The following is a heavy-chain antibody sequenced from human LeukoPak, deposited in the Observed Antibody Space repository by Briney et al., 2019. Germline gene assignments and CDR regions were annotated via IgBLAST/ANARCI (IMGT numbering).Heavy chain of an antibody. D-gene: IGHD2-2*01. CDR3: AKDFATYCSSTSCPDYYYYGMDV. CDR2: ISYDGSNK. J-gene: IGHJ6*02. CDR1: GFTFSSYG. V-gene: IGHV3-30*18. Sequence: AGGSLRLSCAASGFTFSSYGMHWVRQAPGKGLEWVAVISYDGSNKYYADSVKGRFTISRDNSKNTLYLQMNSLRAEDTAVYYCAKDFATYCSSTSCPDYYYYGMDVWGQGTTVTVSS.